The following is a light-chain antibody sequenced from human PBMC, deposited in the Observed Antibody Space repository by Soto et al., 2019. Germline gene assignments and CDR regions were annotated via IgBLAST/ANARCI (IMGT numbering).Light chain of an antibody. CDR1: HSGSKTY. CDR3: QQYAGTTWT. J-gene: IGKJ1*01. Sequence: IVLMQSPGTLSLSPGERATLSXRASHSGSKTYLAWYRRKPGXAPRLXXDCXSSRATGSPDRLSGSGSGTDFTLIISRLDPEDSAVYYCQQYAGTTWTFGQGTKVDIK. CDR2: CXS. V-gene: IGKV3-20*01.